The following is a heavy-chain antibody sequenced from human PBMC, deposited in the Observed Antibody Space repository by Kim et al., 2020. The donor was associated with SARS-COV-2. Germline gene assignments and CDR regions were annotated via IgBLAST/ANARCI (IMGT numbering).Heavy chain of an antibody. Sequence: GGSLRLSCAASRFTFSSYGMHWVRQAPGKGLEWVAVISYDGSNKYYADSVKGRFTISRDNSKNTLYLQMNSLRAEDTAVYYCAKDPDWAVDYWGQGTLVTVSS. CDR2: ISYDGSNK. CDR1: RFTFSSYG. V-gene: IGHV3-30*18. D-gene: IGHD3-9*01. CDR3: AKDPDWAVDY. J-gene: IGHJ4*02.